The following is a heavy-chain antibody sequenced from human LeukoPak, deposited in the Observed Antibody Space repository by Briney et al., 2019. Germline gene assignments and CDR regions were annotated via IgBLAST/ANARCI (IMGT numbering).Heavy chain of an antibody. CDR2: IYASGST. V-gene: IGHV4-4*07. Sequence: SETLSLTCTVSGGSVSTYYWSWIRQPAGKELEWIGRIYASGSTDYNPSLKSPVTISLDTSNNQFSLKLTSVTDADTAVYFCARAAGSRYFDLWGRGTLVTVPS. D-gene: IGHD1-26*01. CDR1: GGSVSTYY. CDR3: ARAAGSRYFDL. J-gene: IGHJ2*01.